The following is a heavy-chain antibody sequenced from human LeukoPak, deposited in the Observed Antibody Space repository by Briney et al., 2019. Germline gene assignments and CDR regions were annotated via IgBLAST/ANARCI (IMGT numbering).Heavy chain of an antibody. J-gene: IGHJ4*02. CDR3: ARGQSPAGDTYYYDSRLDY. CDR2: INSDGSST. D-gene: IGHD3-22*01. Sequence: QSGGSLRLSCAASGFTFSSYWMHWVRQAPGKGLVWVSRINSDGSSTRYADSVKGRFTISRDNAKNTLYLQMNSLRGEDTAVYYCARGQSPAGDTYYYDSRLDYWGQGTLVTVSS. CDR1: GFTFSSYW. V-gene: IGHV3-74*01.